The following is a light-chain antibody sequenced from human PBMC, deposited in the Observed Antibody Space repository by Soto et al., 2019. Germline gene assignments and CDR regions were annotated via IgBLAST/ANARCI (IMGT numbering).Light chain of an antibody. V-gene: IGLV2-14*01. CDR3: SSYTSSSPWV. Sequence: ALTQPASVSGSPGQSITISCTGTSSDVGGYNYVSWYQQHPGKAPKLMIYEVSNRPSGVSNRFSGSKSGNTASLTISGLQAEDEADYYCSSYTSSSPWVFGGGTKLTVL. CDR2: EVS. J-gene: IGLJ3*02. CDR1: SSDVGGYNY.